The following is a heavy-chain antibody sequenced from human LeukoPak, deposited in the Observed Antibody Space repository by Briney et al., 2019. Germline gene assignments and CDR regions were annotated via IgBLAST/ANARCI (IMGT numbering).Heavy chain of an antibody. Sequence: GGSLRLSCTASGFTFKKFGMHWARLSPAKGPEWLASIEYDTTYKYYGDSVRGRFTVSRDNNRNILFLDMNFLTAEDTAVYYCAKDGRQSDCSGQTCYSTYYFDFWGQGTRVTVSS. CDR3: AKDGRQSDCSGQTCYSTYYFDF. CDR2: IEYDTTYK. V-gene: IGHV3-30*02. CDR1: GFTFKKFG. D-gene: IGHD2-15*01. J-gene: IGHJ4*02.